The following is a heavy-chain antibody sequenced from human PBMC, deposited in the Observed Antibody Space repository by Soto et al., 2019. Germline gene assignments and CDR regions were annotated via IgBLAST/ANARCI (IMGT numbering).Heavy chain of an antibody. J-gene: IGHJ4*02. D-gene: IGHD5-12*01. CDR2: INHSGST. CDR1: GGSFSGYY. V-gene: IGHV4-34*01. Sequence: SETLSLTCAVYGGSFSGYYWSWIRQPPGKGLEWIGEINHSGSTNYNPSLKSRVTISVDTSKNQFSLKLSSVTAADTAVYYCARTLWIPFDYWGQGTRVTGS. CDR3: ARTLWIPFDY.